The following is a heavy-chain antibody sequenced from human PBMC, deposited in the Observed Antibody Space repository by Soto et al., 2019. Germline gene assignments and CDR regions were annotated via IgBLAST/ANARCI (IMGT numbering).Heavy chain of an antibody. CDR3: AAEIDDYADFNH. D-gene: IGHD4-17*01. J-gene: IGHJ5*02. CDR1: GYTFTSYA. V-gene: IGHV1-3*01. CDR2: INAGNGNT. Sequence: ASVKVSCKASGYTFTSYAMHWVRQAPGQRLEWMGWINAGNGNTKYSQKYKGRVTITRDTSASTAYMELSSLRSEDTAVYYCAAEIDDYADFNHWGQGTPVTVSS.